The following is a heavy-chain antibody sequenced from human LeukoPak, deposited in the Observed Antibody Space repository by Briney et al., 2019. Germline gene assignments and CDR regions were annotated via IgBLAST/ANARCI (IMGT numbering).Heavy chain of an antibody. CDR1: GFTVSSNY. CDR2: IYSGGST. CDR3: AAGTAADY. J-gene: IGHJ4*02. V-gene: IGHV3-53*01. D-gene: IGHD6-13*01. Sequence: GGSLRLSCAASGFTVSSNYMSWVRQAPGKGLEWVSVIYSGGSTNYADSVRGRFTIPRDNSKNTLYLQMNSLRDEDTAVYYCAAGTAADYWGLGTLVAVSS.